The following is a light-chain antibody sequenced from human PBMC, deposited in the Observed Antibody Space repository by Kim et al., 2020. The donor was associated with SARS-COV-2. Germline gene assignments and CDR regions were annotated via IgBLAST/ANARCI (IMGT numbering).Light chain of an antibody. CDR2: KDS. Sequence: SYELTQPSSVSVSPGQTARITCSGDVLAKKYARWFQQKPGQAPVLVIYKDSRRPSGIPERFSGSSSGTTVTLTISGAQVEDEADYYCYSAADTRGVFGGGTQLTVL. J-gene: IGLJ3*02. CDR3: YSAADTRGV. V-gene: IGLV3-27*01. CDR1: VLAKKY.